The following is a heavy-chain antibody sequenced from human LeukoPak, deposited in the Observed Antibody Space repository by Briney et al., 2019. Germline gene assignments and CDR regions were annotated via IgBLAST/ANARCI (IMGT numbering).Heavy chain of an antibody. CDR1: GFTFSNAW. D-gene: IGHD3-10*01. V-gene: IGHV3-15*01. Sequence: GGSLRLSCAASGFTFSNAWLNWVRQAPGKGLEWVGHIKSKTDGGTTDYAAPVKGRFTISRDDSKNTLFLQMNSLKTEDTAVYYCTLPWGSGSYYDYWGQGTLVTVSS. CDR3: TLPWGSGSYYDY. J-gene: IGHJ4*02. CDR2: IKSKTDGGTT.